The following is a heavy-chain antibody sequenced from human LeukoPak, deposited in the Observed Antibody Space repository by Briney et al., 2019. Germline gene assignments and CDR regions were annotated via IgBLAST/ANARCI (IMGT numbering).Heavy chain of an antibody. V-gene: IGHV3-66*01. CDR1: GFTVSSNY. J-gene: IGHJ4*02. Sequence: GGSLRLSCAVSGFTVSSNYMNWVRQAPGKGLEWVSVIYSGGSTYYADSVKGRFTISRDNSKNTLYLQMNSLRAEDTAVYYCARDRRGYSYDHWGQGTLVTVSS. D-gene: IGHD5-18*01. CDR2: IYSGGST. CDR3: ARDRRGYSYDH.